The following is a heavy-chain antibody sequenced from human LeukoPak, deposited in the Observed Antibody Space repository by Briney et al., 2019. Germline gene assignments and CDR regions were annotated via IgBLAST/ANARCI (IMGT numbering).Heavy chain of an antibody. CDR2: INPNSGGT. V-gene: IGHV1-2*02. Sequence: ASVKVSCKASGYTFTGYYMHWVRQAPGQGLEWMGWINPNSGGTNYAQKFQGRVTMTRDTSISTAYMELSRLRSDDTAVYYCARGFEVVVAATFRFDPWGQGTLVTVSS. CDR1: GYTFTGYY. D-gene: IGHD2-15*01. J-gene: IGHJ5*02. CDR3: ARGFEVVVAATFRFDP.